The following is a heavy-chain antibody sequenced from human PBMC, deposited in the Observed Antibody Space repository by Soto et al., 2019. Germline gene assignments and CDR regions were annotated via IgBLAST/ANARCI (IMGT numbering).Heavy chain of an antibody. D-gene: IGHD2-15*01. Sequence: SETLSLTCSVSGYSVTSSDYYWAWIRQPPGTWLERLGSMFYSGLTYYTPSRKSRVTLSVDTSKNQFSVRLNSVTAADTAVYYCAPLSVSLSGPYGIHVWGQGTTVTVSS. CDR2: MFYSGLT. CDR3: APLSVSLSGPYGIHV. CDR1: GYSVTSSDYY. J-gene: IGHJ6*02. V-gene: IGHV4-39*01.